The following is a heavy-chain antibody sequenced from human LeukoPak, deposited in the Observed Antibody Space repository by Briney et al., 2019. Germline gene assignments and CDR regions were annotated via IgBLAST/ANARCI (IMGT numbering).Heavy chain of an antibody. J-gene: IGHJ4*02. CDR2: IKQDGSQK. CDR1: GFTFSSNA. Sequence: GGSLRLSCAASGFTFSSNAMSWVRQAPGKGLEWVANIKQDGSQKFYLDSVKGRFTISRDNAKESLFLQMNSLRAEDTAVYYCARHYDSTAYSLDYWGQGTLVTVSS. CDR3: ARHYDSTAYSLDY. V-gene: IGHV3-7*01. D-gene: IGHD3-22*01.